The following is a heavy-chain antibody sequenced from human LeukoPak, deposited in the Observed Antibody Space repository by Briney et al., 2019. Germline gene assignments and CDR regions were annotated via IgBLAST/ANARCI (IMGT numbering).Heavy chain of an antibody. CDR3: ARDQGSGWYYFDY. V-gene: IGHV3-21*01. Sequence: PGGSLRLSCAASGFTFSSYSMNSVRQAPGKGLEWVSSISSSSSYIYYADSVKGRFTISRDNAKNSLYLQMNSLRAEDTAVYYCARDQGSGWYYFDYWGQGTLVTVSS. CDR2: ISSSSSYI. J-gene: IGHJ4*02. D-gene: IGHD6-19*01. CDR1: GFTFSSYS.